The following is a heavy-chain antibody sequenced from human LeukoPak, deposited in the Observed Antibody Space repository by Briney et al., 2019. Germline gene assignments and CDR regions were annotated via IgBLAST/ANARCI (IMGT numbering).Heavy chain of an antibody. V-gene: IGHV3-23*01. Sequence: GGSLRLSCAASGFTFNNYAMSWVRQAPGEGLEWVSAISGGGDSTYYADSVKGRFTISRDNSNNMLYLEMNSLRADDTAVYYCAKDREGGYCSSTSCYRAPDYWGQGTLVTVSS. D-gene: IGHD2-2*02. J-gene: IGHJ4*02. CDR2: ISGGGDST. CDR3: AKDREGGYCSSTSCYRAPDY. CDR1: GFTFNNYA.